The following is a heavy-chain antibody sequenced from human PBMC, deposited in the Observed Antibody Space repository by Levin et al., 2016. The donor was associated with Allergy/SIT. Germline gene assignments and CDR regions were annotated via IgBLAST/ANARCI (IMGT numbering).Heavy chain of an antibody. CDR3: AGRAVASFDDAFDI. V-gene: IGHV4-34*01. CDR2: INHSGST. J-gene: IGHJ3*02. D-gene: IGHD6-19*01. Sequence: WIRQPPGKGLEWIGEINHSGSTNYNPSLKSRVTISVDTSKNQFSLKLSSVTAADTAVYYCAGRAVASFDDAFDIWGQGTMVTVSS.